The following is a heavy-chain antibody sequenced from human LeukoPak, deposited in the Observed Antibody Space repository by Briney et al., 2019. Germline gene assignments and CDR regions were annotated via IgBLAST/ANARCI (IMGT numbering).Heavy chain of an antibody. D-gene: IGHD6-13*01. Sequence: SQTLSLTCTVSGGSISSGSYYWSWIRQPAGKGLEWIGRIYTSGSTFYNPSLKSRVTISVDTSKNLFSLKVNSVTAADTAVYYCVRSVLWYSSTWGQGTLVTVSS. V-gene: IGHV4-61*02. J-gene: IGHJ5*02. CDR1: GGSISSGSYY. CDR2: IYTSGST. CDR3: VRSVLWYSST.